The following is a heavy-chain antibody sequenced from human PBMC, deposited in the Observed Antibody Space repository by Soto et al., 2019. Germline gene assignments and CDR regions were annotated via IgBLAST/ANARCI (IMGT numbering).Heavy chain of an antibody. V-gene: IGHV3-23*01. CDR2: ISGSGGST. CDR3: AKGSTSYDSSGYYPYYFDY. Sequence: PGGSLRLSCAASGFTFSSYAMSWVRQAPGKGLEWVSAISGSGGSTYYADSVKGRFTISRDNSKNTLYLQMNSPRAEDTAVYYCAKGSTSYDSSGYYPYYFDYWGQGTLVTVS. J-gene: IGHJ4*02. D-gene: IGHD3-22*01. CDR1: GFTFSSYA.